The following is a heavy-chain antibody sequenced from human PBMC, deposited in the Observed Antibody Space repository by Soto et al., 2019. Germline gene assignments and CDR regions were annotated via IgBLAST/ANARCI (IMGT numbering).Heavy chain of an antibody. CDR3: ARDLWGYCGTDCSPLDV. CDR2: SYNTGST. CDR1: GGSISRYY. D-gene: IGHD2-21*02. Sequence: QVRLQESGPGLVKPSETLSLTCTVSGGSISRYYWSWIRQTPGKGLEWIGYSYNTGSTIYNPSLESLVTRSADTSKMQFSLKLISVTAADTAVYYCARDLWGYCGTDCSPLDVWGPGTTVTVSS. V-gene: IGHV4-59*01. J-gene: IGHJ6*02.